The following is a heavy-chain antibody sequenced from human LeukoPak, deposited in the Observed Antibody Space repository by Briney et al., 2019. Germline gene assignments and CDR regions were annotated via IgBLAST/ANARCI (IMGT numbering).Heavy chain of an antibody. Sequence: PSETLSLTCTVSGGSFTSGGYYWSWIRQAPGKGLEWMGYIYYTGSTHYNPSLKSRISMSVDTSKRQFSLNLMSVTGADTAIYYCARDKVTVTGNWFDSWGQGTLVAVSS. V-gene: IGHV4-31*03. CDR2: IYYTGST. CDR1: GGSFTSGGYY. CDR3: ARDKVTVTGNWFDS. J-gene: IGHJ5*01. D-gene: IGHD4-17*01.